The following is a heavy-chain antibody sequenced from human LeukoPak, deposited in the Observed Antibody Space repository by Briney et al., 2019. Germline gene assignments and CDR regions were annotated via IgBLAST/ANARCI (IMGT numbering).Heavy chain of an antibody. D-gene: IGHD5-18*01. Sequence: PGGSLRLSCAASGFTFSSYSMNWVRQAPGKGLEWVSSISSRSSYIYYADSVKGRFTISRDNAKNSLYLQMNSLRAEDTAVYYCARDLGYSYGNTPVDFWGQGTLVTVSS. CDR2: ISSRSSYI. J-gene: IGHJ4*02. V-gene: IGHV3-21*01. CDR3: ARDLGYSYGNTPVDF. CDR1: GFTFSSYS.